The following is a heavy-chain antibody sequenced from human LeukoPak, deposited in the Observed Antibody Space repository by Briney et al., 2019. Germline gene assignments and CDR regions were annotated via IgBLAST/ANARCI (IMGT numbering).Heavy chain of an antibody. D-gene: IGHD4-23*01. CDR1: GGSISSYY. CDR2: IYYSGST. CDR3: ARVRGTRVVTWAFDI. J-gene: IGHJ3*02. Sequence: SETLSLTRTVSGGSISSYYWSWIRPPPGKGLEWVGDIYYSGSTKYNPSLLSRVTISLHQSKHQFHLMLSSVTAAETAVYYCARVRGTRVVTWAFDIWGQGTMVTVSS. V-gene: IGHV4-59*01.